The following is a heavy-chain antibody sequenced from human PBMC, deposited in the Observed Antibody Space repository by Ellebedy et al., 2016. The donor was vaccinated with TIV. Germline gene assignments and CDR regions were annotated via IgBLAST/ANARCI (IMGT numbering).Heavy chain of an antibody. CDR2: ITGMFRTV. CDR3: ARGGAYYHRYFDD. D-gene: IGHD3-10*01. CDR1: GGTFNSHA. V-gene: IGHV1-69*13. Sequence: SVKVSCKASGGTFNSHAISWVRQAPGQGIEWMGGITGMFRTVTYAQKFQGRVTITADEFMTTAYMELSSLRSEDTAVYYCARGGAYYHRYFDDWGQGTLVTVSS. J-gene: IGHJ4*02.